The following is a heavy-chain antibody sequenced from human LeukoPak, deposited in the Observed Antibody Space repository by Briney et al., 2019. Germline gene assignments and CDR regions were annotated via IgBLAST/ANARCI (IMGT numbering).Heavy chain of an antibody. D-gene: IGHD2-15*01. V-gene: IGHV3-21*01. CDR3: ARDHQGYCRGGSCTYFDY. Sequence: GGSLRLSCAASGFTFSSYSMNWVRQAPGKGLELVSSISISSSYIYYADSVKGRFTISRDNAKNSLYLQMNSLRAEDTAVYYCARDHQGYCRGGSCTYFDYWGQGTLLTVSS. CDR1: GFTFSSYS. J-gene: IGHJ4*02. CDR2: ISISSSYI.